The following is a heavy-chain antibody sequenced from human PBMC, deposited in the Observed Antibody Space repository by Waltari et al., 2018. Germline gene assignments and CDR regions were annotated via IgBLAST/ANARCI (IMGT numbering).Heavy chain of an antibody. CDR2: IIPIFGTA. D-gene: IGHD6-19*01. V-gene: IGHV1-69*08. CDR1: GGTFSSYA. Sequence: QVQLVQSGAEVTKPGASVKVSCKASGGTFSSYAISWGRQAPGQGPEWMGRIIPIFGTANYAQKFQGRVTITAEKSTSTAYMELSSLRSEDTAVYYCARVPSGVAVADWGQGTLVTVSS. J-gene: IGHJ4*02. CDR3: ARVPSGVAVAD.